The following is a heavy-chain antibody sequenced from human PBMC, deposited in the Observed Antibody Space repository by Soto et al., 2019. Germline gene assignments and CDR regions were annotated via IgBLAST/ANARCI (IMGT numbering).Heavy chain of an antibody. CDR3: ARGASEQQLGQDWFDP. CDR1: GGSISSYY. V-gene: IGHV4-59*01. J-gene: IGHJ5*02. D-gene: IGHD6-13*01. Sequence: SETLSLTCTVSGGSISSYYWSWIRQPPGKGLEWIGYIYYSGSTNYNPSLKSRVTISVDTSKNQFSLKLSSVTAADTAVYYCARGASEQQLGQDWFDPWGQGTLVTVSS. CDR2: IYYSGST.